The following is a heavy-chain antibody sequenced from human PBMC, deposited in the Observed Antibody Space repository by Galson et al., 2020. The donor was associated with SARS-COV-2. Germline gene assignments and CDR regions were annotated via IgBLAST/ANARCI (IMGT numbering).Heavy chain of an antibody. Sequence: GGSLRLSCAASGFTFDDYGISWVRQAPGKGLEWVSGINWNGGSTGYADSVKGRFTISRDNAKNSLYLQMNSLRAEDTALSHCARSSPLGYCSSTSCYRPGEPGYYMDVWGKGTTVTVSS. CDR1: GFTFDDYG. J-gene: IGHJ6*03. D-gene: IGHD2-2*01. CDR2: INWNGGST. V-gene: IGHV3-20*01. CDR3: ARSSPLGYCSSTSCYRPGEPGYYMDV.